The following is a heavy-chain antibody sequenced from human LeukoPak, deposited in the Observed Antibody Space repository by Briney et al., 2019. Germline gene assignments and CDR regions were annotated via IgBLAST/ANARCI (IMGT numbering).Heavy chain of an antibody. J-gene: IGHJ5*02. CDR3: ARYYGSGSFFRFDP. CDR1: GGSISSYY. V-gene: IGHV4-59*01. Sequence: PSETLSLTCTVSGGSISSYYWSWIRQPPGKGLEWIGYIYYSGSTNYNPSLKSRVTISVDTSKNQFSLKLSSVTAADTAVYYCARYYGSGSFFRFDPWGQGTLVTVYS. CDR2: IYYSGST. D-gene: IGHD3-10*01.